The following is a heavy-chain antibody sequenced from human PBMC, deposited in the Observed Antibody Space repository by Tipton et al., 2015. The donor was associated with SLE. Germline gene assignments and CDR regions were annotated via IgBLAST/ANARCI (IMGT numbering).Heavy chain of an antibody. J-gene: IGHJ4*02. CDR3: ARDLTGDYGGPFDY. CDR1: GFTFSSYG. Sequence: RSLRLSCAASGFTFSSYGMHWVRQAPGKGLEWVAFIRYDGSNKYYADSVKGRFTISRDNAKNSLYLQMDSLRAEDTAVYYCARDLTGDYGGPFDYWGQGTLVTVSS. CDR2: IRYDGSNK. V-gene: IGHV3-33*01. D-gene: IGHD4-17*01.